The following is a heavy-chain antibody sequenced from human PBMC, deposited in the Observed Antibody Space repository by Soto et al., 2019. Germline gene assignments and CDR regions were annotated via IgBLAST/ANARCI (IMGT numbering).Heavy chain of an antibody. CDR3: ARDPNIVVVPAAIYYYYGMDV. CDR1: GFTFSSYW. Sequence: HPGGSLRLSCAASGFTFSSYWMSWVRQAPGKGLEWVANIKQDGSEKYYVDSVKGRFTISRDNAKNSLCLQMNSLRAEDTAVYYCARDPNIVVVPAAIYYYYGMDVWGQGTTVTVSS. CDR2: IKQDGSEK. D-gene: IGHD2-2*01. J-gene: IGHJ6*02. V-gene: IGHV3-7*04.